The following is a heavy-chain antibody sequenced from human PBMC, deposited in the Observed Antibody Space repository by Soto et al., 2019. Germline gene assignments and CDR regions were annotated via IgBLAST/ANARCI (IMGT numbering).Heavy chain of an antibody. D-gene: IGHD2-21*02. V-gene: IGHV3-33*01. CDR3: AGAFRNCAVDCGHSAFYM. CDR1: GFIFSDYI. J-gene: IGHJ3*02. Sequence: QVHLVDSGGGVVQPGGSLRLSCAGSGFIFSDYIMHWVRQAPGKGLEWVALIWSDGSSIHYADSVRGRFTISRDNSKNTLYLQMSRLRVEDTSLYYCAGAFRNCAVDCGHSAFYMWGQGTMVAVSS. CDR2: IWSDGSSI.